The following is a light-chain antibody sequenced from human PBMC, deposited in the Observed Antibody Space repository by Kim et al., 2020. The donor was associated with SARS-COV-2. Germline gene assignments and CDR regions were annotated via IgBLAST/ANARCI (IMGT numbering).Light chain of an antibody. Sequence: STGDRVTITCRASQGISSYLAWYQQQPGKAPKLLIYAASTLQSGVPSRFSGSGSGTDFTLTISCLQSEDFATYYCQQYYSYPALTFGGGTKVDIK. J-gene: IGKJ4*01. CDR1: QGISSY. V-gene: IGKV1-8*01. CDR2: AAS. CDR3: QQYYSYPALT.